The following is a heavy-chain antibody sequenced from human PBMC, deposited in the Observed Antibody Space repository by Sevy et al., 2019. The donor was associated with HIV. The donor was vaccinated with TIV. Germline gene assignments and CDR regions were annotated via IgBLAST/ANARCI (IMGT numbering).Heavy chain of an antibody. Sequence: GGSLRLSCAASGFTFSYYNMNWVRQAPGKGLEWVSSISSGSSYIFYVDSVKGRFTFSSDNAKDSLFLQMNSLRAEDTAVYYCARNLDYYASGPPDSWGRGTLVTVSS. CDR1: GFTFSYYN. CDR2: ISSGSSYI. J-gene: IGHJ4*02. CDR3: ARNLDYYASGPPDS. V-gene: IGHV3-21*01. D-gene: IGHD3-10*01.